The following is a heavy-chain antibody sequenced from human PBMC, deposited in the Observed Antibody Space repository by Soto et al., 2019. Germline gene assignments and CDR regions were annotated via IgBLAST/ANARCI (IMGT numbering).Heavy chain of an antibody. Sequence: PSETLSLTCTVSGGSISSYYWSWIRQPPGKGLEWIGYIYYSGSTNYNPSLKSRVTISVDTSKNQFSLKLSSVTAADTAVYYCARRKPLVDSVDYWGQGTLVTVSS. D-gene: IGHD6-13*01. V-gene: IGHV4-59*01. J-gene: IGHJ4*02. CDR3: ARRKPLVDSVDY. CDR1: GGSISSYY. CDR2: IYYSGST.